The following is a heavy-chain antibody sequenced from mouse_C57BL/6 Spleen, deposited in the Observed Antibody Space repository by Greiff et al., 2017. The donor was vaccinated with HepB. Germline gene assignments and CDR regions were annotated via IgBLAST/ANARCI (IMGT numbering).Heavy chain of an antibody. CDR2: INPNYGTT. J-gene: IGHJ4*01. V-gene: IGHV1-39*01. D-gene: IGHD1-1*01. CDR1: GYSFTDYN. CDR3: RRTGYDGSSYAMDY. Sequence: EVQLQQSGPELVKPGASVKISCKASGYSFTDYNMNWVKQSNGKSLEWIGVINPNYGTTSYNQKFKGKATLTVDQSSSTAYMQLNSLTSEDSAVYYGRRTGYDGSSYAMDYWGQGTSVTVSS.